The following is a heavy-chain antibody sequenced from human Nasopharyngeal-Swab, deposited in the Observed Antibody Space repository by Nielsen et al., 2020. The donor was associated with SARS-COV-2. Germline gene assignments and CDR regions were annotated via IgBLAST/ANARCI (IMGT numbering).Heavy chain of an antibody. Sequence: GGSLRLSCAASGFTFSSYAMSWVRQAPGKGLEWVSTISGSGSGTYYADSVKGRFTISRDNSKNTLYLQMNRLRAEDTAVYYCAKGDSAAGSSSDYWGQGTLVTVSS. D-gene: IGHD6-13*01. J-gene: IGHJ4*02. CDR1: GFTFSSYA. CDR3: AKGDSAAGSSSDY. CDR2: ISGSGSGT. V-gene: IGHV3-23*01.